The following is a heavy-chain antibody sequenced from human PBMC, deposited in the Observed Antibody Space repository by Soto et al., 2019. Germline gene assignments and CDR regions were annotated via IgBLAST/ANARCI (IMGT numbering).Heavy chain of an antibody. CDR1: GGSISSYY. CDR3: ARYFFGEGGYYYYNYMDV. J-gene: IGHJ6*03. V-gene: IGHV4-59*08. CDR2: IYYSGST. Sequence: SETLSLTCTVSGGSISSYYWSWIRQPPGKGLEWIGYIYYSGSTNYNPSLKSRVTISVDTSKNQFFLKLSSVTAADTAVYYCARYFFGEGGYYYYNYMDVWGKGTTVTVSS. D-gene: IGHD3-10*01.